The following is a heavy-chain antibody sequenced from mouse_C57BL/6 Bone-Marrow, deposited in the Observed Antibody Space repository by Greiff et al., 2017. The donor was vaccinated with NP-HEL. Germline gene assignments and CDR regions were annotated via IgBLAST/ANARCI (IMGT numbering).Heavy chain of an antibody. J-gene: IGHJ2*01. D-gene: IGHD2-3*01. CDR2: LRLQSNTYAP. V-gene: IGHV10-1*01. Sequence: GGGLVQPKFALKLSCAASGFSFNTYAMNSVRQSAGQCLDCVSLLRLQSNTYAPYYADSVKDRFTISRDDSESMLYLQMNNLKTEDTAMYYCVRQMGYWGQGTTLTVSS. CDR1: GFSFNTYA. CDR3: VRQMGY.